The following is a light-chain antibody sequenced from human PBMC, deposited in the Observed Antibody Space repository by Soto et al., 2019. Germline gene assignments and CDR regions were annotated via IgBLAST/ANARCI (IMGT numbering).Light chain of an antibody. CDR3: CSYAGSSSYV. CDR1: SSDVGSYNL. J-gene: IGLJ1*01. CDR2: EGD. V-gene: IGLV2-23*01. Sequence: QSALTQPASVSGSPGQSITISCTGTSSDVGSYNLVSWYQQHPGKAPKLMIYEGDKRPSGVSNRFSGSKSGNTASLTISGRQAEDEADYYCCSYAGSSSYVFGTGTKVTVL.